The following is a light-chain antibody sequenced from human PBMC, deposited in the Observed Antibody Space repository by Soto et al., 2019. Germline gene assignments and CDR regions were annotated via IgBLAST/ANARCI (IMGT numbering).Light chain of an antibody. Sequence: QSALTQPASVSGSPGQSITISCTGTSNDVGTYNYVSWYQQYPGKAPKLMIYEVSNRPSGVSNRFSGSKSGNTASLTISGLQAEDEADYYCASYTSSSTLVFGGGTQLTVL. CDR3: ASYTSSSTLV. CDR2: EVS. V-gene: IGLV2-14*01. CDR1: SNDVGTYNY. J-gene: IGLJ2*01.